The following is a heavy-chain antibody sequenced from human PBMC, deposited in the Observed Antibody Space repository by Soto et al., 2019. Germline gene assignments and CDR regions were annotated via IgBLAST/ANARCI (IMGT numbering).Heavy chain of an antibody. Sequence: QVQLQESGPGLVKPSQTLSLTCTVSGGSISSGGYYWSWIRQHPGKGLEWIGYIYYSGSTYYNPSLKSRVTISVDTSKNQFSLKLSSVTAADTAVYYCARDRDSLSSSWYDSFGGFDPWGQGTLVTVSS. V-gene: IGHV4-31*03. J-gene: IGHJ5*02. D-gene: IGHD6-13*01. CDR3: ARDRDSLSSSWYDSFGGFDP. CDR2: IYYSGST. CDR1: GGSISSGGYY.